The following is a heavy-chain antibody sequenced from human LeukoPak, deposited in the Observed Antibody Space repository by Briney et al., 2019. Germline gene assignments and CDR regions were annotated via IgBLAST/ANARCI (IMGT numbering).Heavy chain of an antibody. J-gene: IGHJ4*02. CDR1: GYTFTGYY. CDR3: ARDLDSSSWYEN. CDR2: ISAYNGNT. D-gene: IGHD6-13*01. Sequence: GASVKVSCKASGYTFTGYYMHWVRQAPGQGLEWMGWISAYNGNTNYAQKVQGRVTMTTDTSTSTAYMELRSLRSDDTAVYYCARDLDSSSWYENWGQGTLVTVSS. V-gene: IGHV1-18*04.